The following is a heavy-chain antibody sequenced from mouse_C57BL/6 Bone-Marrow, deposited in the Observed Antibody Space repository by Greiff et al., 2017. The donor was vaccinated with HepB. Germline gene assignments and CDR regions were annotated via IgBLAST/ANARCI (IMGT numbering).Heavy chain of an antibody. CDR3: ATGEVYYCGPRNYFDY. CDR2: IDPEDGET. J-gene: IGHJ2*01. V-gene: IGHV14-2*01. Sequence: EVQRVESGAELVKPGASVKLSCTASGFNIKDYYMPWVKQRTEQGLEWIGRIDPEDGETKYAPKFQGKATITANTSSNTAYLQLSSLTSEDNAVYYCATGEVYYCGPRNYFDYWGQGTTLTVSS. CDR1: GFNIKDYY. D-gene: IGHD1-1*01.